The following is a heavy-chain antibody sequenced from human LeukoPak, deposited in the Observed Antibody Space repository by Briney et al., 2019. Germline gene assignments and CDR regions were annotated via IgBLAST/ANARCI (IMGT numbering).Heavy chain of an antibody. J-gene: IGHJ4*02. CDR3: AKGPPASGWTYFDY. CDR1: GFTFSSYA. CDR2: ISGSRGST. V-gene: IGHV3-23*01. Sequence: PGGSLRLSCAASGFTFSSYAMSWVRQAPGKGLEWVSVISGSRGSTYSAESVKGRFTISRANSKNTLYLQMNSLRVEDTAVYYCAKGPPASGWTYFDYWGQGTLVTVSS. D-gene: IGHD6-19*01.